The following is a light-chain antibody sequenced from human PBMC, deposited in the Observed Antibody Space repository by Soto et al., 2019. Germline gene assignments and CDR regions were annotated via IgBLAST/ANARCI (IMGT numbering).Light chain of an antibody. V-gene: IGKV1-5*01. J-gene: IGKJ2*01. Sequence: DIQMIQSPSTLSASVGDRVTITCRASQTIRSWLAWYQQKPGKAHNLLIYAAYTLKSGVQSRFSGNGSETEFTLTIRSLQPDDFATYYCKQYHSYYRTFGQGTKVDIK. CDR2: AAY. CDR1: QTIRSW. CDR3: KQYHSYYRT.